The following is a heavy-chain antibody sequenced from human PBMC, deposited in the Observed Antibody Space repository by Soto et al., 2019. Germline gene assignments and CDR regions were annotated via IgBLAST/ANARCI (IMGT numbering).Heavy chain of an antibody. Sequence: ASVKVSCKASGYTFTSYYMHWVRQAPGQGLEWMGIINPSGGSTSYTQKFQGRVTMTRDTSTSTVYMELSSLRSEDTAVYYCARDFALRYDILTGFNFDYWGQGTLVTVSS. V-gene: IGHV1-46*03. CDR1: GYTFTSYY. CDR3: ARDFALRYDILTGFNFDY. CDR2: INPSGGST. D-gene: IGHD3-9*01. J-gene: IGHJ4*02.